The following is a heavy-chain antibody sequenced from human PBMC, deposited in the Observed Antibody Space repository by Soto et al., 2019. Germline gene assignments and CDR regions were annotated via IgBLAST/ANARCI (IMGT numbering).Heavy chain of an antibody. V-gene: IGHV1-18*01. D-gene: IGHD6-19*01. J-gene: IGHJ4*02. Sequence: ASVKVSCKTSGYTFTNFGLSWVRHAPGQGLEWMGWISAYNGNTNYAQNFQGRVTMTTDTSTSTAYMELRSLRSDDTAVYYCAKSLWDTSGWKTDYWGQGTLVTVSS. CDR1: GYTFTNFG. CDR3: AKSLWDTSGWKTDY. CDR2: ISAYNGNT.